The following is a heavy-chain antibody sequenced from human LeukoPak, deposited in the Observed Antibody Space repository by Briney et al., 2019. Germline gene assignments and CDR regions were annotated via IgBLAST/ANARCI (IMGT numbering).Heavy chain of an antibody. Sequence: SETLSLTCTVSGGSISSYYWSWIRRPPGKGLEWIGYIYYSGSTNYNPSLKSRVTISVDTSKNQFSLKLSSVTAADTAVYYCARHISSTYYYDSSGYSPFDYWGQGTLVTVSS. CDR3: ARHISSTYYYDSSGYSPFDY. V-gene: IGHV4-59*08. CDR2: IYYSGST. J-gene: IGHJ4*02. CDR1: GGSISSYY. D-gene: IGHD3-22*01.